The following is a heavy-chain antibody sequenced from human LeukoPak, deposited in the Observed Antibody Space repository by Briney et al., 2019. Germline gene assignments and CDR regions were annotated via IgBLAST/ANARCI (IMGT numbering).Heavy chain of an antibody. CDR2: IYCRGST. CDR1: GGSISSSSYY. CDR3: ARHEAAYCGGDCYLRAFDI. D-gene: IGHD2-21*02. V-gene: IGHV4-39*01. Sequence: SETLSLTCTVSGGSISSSSYYWGWIRQPPGKGLEWIGTIYCRGSTYYNPSLKSRVTISVDTSEKQFSLKLSSVTAADTAVYYCARHEAAYCGGDCYLRAFDIWGQGTMVTVSS. J-gene: IGHJ3*02.